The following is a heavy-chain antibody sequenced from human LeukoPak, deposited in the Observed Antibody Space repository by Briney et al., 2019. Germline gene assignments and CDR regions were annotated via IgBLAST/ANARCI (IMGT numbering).Heavy chain of an antibody. CDR1: GFTFSSLT. V-gene: IGHV3-23*01. CDR3: TKRRPTGSVTVDEY. Sequence: AGGSLRLSCTTSGFTFSSLTMSWVRQTPEKGLEWVATVNYNSANKWHADSVKGRFTISRDNSKNTLYLQMHSLRVDDTALYYCTKRRPTGSVTVDEYWGQGALVTVSS. J-gene: IGHJ4*02. CDR2: VNYNSANK. D-gene: IGHD2-21*02.